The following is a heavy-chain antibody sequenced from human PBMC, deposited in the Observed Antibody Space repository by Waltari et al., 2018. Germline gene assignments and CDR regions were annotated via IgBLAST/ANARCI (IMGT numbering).Heavy chain of an antibody. Sequence: EVQLVESGGGLVQPGGSLRLSCAASGFTFRSYEMNWVRQAPGKGLEWVSYISSSGSTIYYADSVKGRFTISRDNAKNSLYLQMNSLRAEDTAVYYCARDTPNFDYWGQGTLVTVSS. CDR2: ISSSGSTI. CDR1: GFTFRSYE. J-gene: IGHJ4*02. CDR3: ARDTPNFDY. V-gene: IGHV3-48*03.